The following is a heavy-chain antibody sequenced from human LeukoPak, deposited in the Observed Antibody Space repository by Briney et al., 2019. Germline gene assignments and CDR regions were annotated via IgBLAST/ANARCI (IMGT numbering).Heavy chain of an antibody. V-gene: IGHV4-59*11. CDR1: GGSISSHY. Sequence: SGTLCLTCTVSGGSISSHYWSWIRQPPGKGLEWIAYIYYTGSNNYNPSRKSRVTISTATTKNQFSLKLSSVTPADTAVYYCARAQNWAADAFDIWGQGTMVTVSS. CDR3: ARAQNWAADAFDI. J-gene: IGHJ3*02. D-gene: IGHD7-27*01. CDR2: IYYTGSN.